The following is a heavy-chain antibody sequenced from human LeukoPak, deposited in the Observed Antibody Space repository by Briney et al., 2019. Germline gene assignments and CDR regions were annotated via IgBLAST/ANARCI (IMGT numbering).Heavy chain of an antibody. V-gene: IGHV4-59*01. CDR2: IYYSGST. CDR1: GGSISSYY. CDR3: AALPLNSSGWYPANWFDP. J-gene: IGHJ5*02. Sequence: TSETLSLTCTVSGGSISSYYWSWIRQPPGKGLEWIGYIYYSGSTDYNPSLKSRVTISVDTSKNQFFLKLSSVTAADTAVYYCAALPLNSSGWYPANWFDPWGQGTLVTVSS. D-gene: IGHD6-19*01.